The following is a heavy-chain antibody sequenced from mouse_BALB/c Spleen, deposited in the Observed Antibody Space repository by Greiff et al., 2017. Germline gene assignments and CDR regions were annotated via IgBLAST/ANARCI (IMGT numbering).Heavy chain of an antibody. CDR2: IDPYYGGT. D-gene: IGHD3-2*01. CDR3: AQTARASAWFAY. Sequence: VQLQQSGPELVKPGASVKIPCKASGYTFTDYNMDWVKQSHGKSLEWIGNIDPYYGGTSYNQKFKGKATLTVDKSSSTAYMQLKSLTSEDSAVYYCAQTARASAWFAYWGQGTLVTVSA. CDR1: GYTFTDYN. V-gene: IGHV1-18*01. J-gene: IGHJ3*01.